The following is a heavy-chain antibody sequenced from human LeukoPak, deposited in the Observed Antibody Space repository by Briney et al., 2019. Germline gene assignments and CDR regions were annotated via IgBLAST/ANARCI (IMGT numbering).Heavy chain of an antibody. V-gene: IGHV4-34*01. Sequence: SETLSLTCAVYGGSFSGYYWSWIRQPPGKGLGWIGEINHSGSTNYNPSLKSRVTISVDTSKNQFSLKLSSVTAADTAVYYCARRVWGTFDYWGQGTLVTVSS. CDR1: GGSFSGYY. D-gene: IGHD6-6*01. J-gene: IGHJ4*02. CDR3: ARRVWGTFDY. CDR2: INHSGST.